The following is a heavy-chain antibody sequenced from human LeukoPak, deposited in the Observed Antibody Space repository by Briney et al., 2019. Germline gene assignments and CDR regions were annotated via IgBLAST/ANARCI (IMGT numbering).Heavy chain of an antibody. CDR2: IKQDGSEK. CDR1: GFTFSSYW. D-gene: IGHD6-6*01. Sequence: PGGSLRLSCAASGFTFSSYWMSWVRQAPGKGLEWVANIKQDGSEKYYVDSVKGRFTISRDNAKNSLYLQMNSLRAEDTAVYYCARDLAARGSRFDPWGQGTLVTVSS. CDR3: ARDLAARGSRFDP. J-gene: IGHJ5*02. V-gene: IGHV3-7*01.